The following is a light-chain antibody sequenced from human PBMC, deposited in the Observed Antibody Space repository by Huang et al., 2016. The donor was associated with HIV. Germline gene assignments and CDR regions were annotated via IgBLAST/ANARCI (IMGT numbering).Light chain of an antibody. V-gene: IGKV3-11*01. J-gene: IGKJ4*01. CDR1: QSVSSY. CDR2: DAS. CDR3: QQRSNWPPLT. Sequence: EIVLTQSPATLSLSPGERATLSCRASQSVSSYLAWYQQRPGQAPRSLTYDASNRATGIPARFSGSGSGTDFTLTISSLEPEDFAVYYCQQRSNWPPLTFGGGTKVEIK.